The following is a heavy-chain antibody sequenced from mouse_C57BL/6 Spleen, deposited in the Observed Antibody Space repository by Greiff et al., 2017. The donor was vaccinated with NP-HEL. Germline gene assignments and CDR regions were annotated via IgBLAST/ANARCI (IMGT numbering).Heavy chain of an antibody. V-gene: IGHV5-17*01. D-gene: IGHD1-1*01. J-gene: IGHJ1*03. CDR3: ANGILRDWYFDV. CDR1: GFTFSDYG. CDR2: ISSGSSTI. Sequence: DVHLVESGGGLVKPGGSLKLSCAASGFTFSDYGMHWVRQAPEKGLEWVAYISSGSSTIYYADKVKGRFTFSSDHAKNTLFLQMTSLRSEDTAMYYCANGILRDWYFDVWGTGTTVTVSS.